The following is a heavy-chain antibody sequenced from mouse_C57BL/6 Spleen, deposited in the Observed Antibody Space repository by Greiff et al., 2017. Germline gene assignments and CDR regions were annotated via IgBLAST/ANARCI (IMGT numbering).Heavy chain of an antibody. D-gene: IGHD1-1*01. CDR3: ARCLLGSGYYAMDY. CDR2: IDPEDGET. J-gene: IGHJ4*01. CDR1: GFNIKDYY. V-gene: IGHV14-2*01. Sequence: EVKLVESGAELVKPGASVKLSCTASGFNIKDYYMHWVKQRTEQGLEWIGRIDPEDGETKYAPKFPGKATITADTSSNTAYLQLSSLTSEDTAVYYCARCLLGSGYYAMDYWGQGTSVTVSS.